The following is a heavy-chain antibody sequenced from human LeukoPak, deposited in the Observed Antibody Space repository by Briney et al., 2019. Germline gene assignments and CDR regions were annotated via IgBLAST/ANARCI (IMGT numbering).Heavy chain of an antibody. D-gene: IGHD7-27*01. CDR3: ARGDWGSNFDY. V-gene: IGHV3-48*01. Sequence: GGSLRLSCAASGFTFSSYNMNWVRQAPGKGLERLSYISSTSSTIYYADSVKGRLTISRDNAKNSLYLHMNSLRGEDTAVYYCARGDWGSNFDYWGQGTLVTVSS. J-gene: IGHJ4*02. CDR1: GFTFSSYN. CDR2: ISSTSSTI.